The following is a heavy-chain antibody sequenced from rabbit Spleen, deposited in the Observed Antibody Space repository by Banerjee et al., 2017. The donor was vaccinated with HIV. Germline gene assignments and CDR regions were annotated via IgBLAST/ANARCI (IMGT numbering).Heavy chain of an antibody. Sequence: QQQLVESGGGLVKPGASLTLTCKASGFSFSNKAVMYWVRQAPGKGLEWIACIYAGNSGSTYYASWAKGRFTISKASSTTVTLQMTSLTAADTATYFCARDFDFWGPGTLVTVS. CDR2: IYAGNSGST. CDR1: GFSFSNKAV. CDR3: ARDFDF. J-gene: IGHJ4*01. V-gene: IGHV1S45*01.